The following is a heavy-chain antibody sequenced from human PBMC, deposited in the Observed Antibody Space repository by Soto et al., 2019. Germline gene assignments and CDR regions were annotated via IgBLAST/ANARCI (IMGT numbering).Heavy chain of an antibody. CDR2: ITGSGYTT. CDR3: AKDHMTAVADVFGI. D-gene: IGHD4-17*01. V-gene: IGHV3-23*01. J-gene: IGHJ3*02. Sequence: GGSQGRSDASSGFTFSNYAMSWVRQAPGKRLEWVSAITGSGYTTYYADSVKGRFTISRDNSKNTVYLQMNSLRAEDTAVYYCAKDHMTAVADVFGIWGQGTMVTVSS. CDR1: GFTFSNYA.